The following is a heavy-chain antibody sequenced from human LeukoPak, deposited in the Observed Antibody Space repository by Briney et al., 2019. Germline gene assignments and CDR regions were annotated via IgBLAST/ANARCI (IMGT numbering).Heavy chain of an antibody. Sequence: SETLSLTCAVSGASISGSYWSWIRQPPGKGLEWIGQIHYSGSTIYNPSLKSRVTMSVGTSRNHFSLKLSSVTAADTAVYYCARHGTGQKAFDIWGQGTMVTVSS. V-gene: IGHV4-59*08. CDR3: ARHGTGQKAFDI. CDR2: IHYSGST. CDR1: GASISGSY. J-gene: IGHJ3*02. D-gene: IGHD1-14*01.